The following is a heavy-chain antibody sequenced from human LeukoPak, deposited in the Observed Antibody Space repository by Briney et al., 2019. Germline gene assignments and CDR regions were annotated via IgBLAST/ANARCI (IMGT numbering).Heavy chain of an antibody. J-gene: IGHJ4*02. CDR2: IIPIFGTA. CDR1: GGTFSSYA. D-gene: IGHD2-15*01. CDR3: ARGGYCSGGSCYSFDY. Sequence: SVKVSCKASGGTFSSYAISWVRQPPGQGLEWMGGIIPIFGTANYAQKFQGRVTITADESTSTAYMELSSLRSEDTAVYYCARGGYCSGGSCYSFDYWGQGTLVTVSS. V-gene: IGHV1-69*01.